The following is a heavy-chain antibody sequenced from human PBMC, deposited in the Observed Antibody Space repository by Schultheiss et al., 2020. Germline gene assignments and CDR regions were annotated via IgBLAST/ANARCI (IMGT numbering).Heavy chain of an antibody. CDR1: GYRFKNYW. Sequence: GGSLRLSCKGSGYRFKNYWIGWVRQMPGKGLEWMGIIYPDDSDIRYSPSFQGQFTISADKSISTAYLQWSSLRASDTAMYYCARHLCGSGSSTFDYWGQGTLVTVSS. CDR3: ARHLCGSGSSTFDY. V-gene: IGHV5-51*01. D-gene: IGHD3-10*01. J-gene: IGHJ4*02. CDR2: IYPDDSDI.